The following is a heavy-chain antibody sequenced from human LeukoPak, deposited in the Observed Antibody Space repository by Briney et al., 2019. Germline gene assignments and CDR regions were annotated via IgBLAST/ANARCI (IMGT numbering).Heavy chain of an antibody. Sequence: GGSLSLSCAASGFTFSRYSMNWVRQAPGKGLEWVLFISSSSSYIYYADSVKGRFTISRDNAKNSLYLQMNSLRAEDTAVYYCARDYGSSVVGWFDPWGQGTLVTVSS. CDR3: ARDYGSSVVGWFDP. CDR2: ISSSSSYI. CDR1: GFTFSRYS. D-gene: IGHD6-6*01. J-gene: IGHJ5*02. V-gene: IGHV3-21*01.